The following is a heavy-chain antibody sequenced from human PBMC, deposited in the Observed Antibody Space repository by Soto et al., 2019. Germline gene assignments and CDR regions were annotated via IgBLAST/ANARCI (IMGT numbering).Heavy chain of an antibody. CDR3: ASSRGVRGDVRVAKVGYYYYGMDV. V-gene: IGHV3-13*01. Sequence: PGGSLRLSCAASGFTFSSYDMHWVRQATGKGLEWVSAIGTAGDTYYPGSVKGRFTISRENAKNSLYLQMNSLRAEDTAVYYCASSRGVRGDVRVAKVGYYYYGMDVWGQGTTVTVSS. CDR1: GFTFSSYD. J-gene: IGHJ6*02. CDR2: IGTAGDT. D-gene: IGHD3-10*01.